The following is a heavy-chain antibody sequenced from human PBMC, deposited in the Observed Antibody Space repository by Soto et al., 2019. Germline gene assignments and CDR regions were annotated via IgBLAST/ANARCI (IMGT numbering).Heavy chain of an antibody. CDR3: SRRAPEGFDP. J-gene: IGHJ5*02. V-gene: IGHV4-39*01. CDR1: GGSIGTSAYY. CDR2: INHSENT. Sequence: SETPSLTCAVSGGSIGTSAYYWGWIRQAPGKGLEWIGSINHSENTYLSPSLKDRVTMSVDTSKNSFSLKLRSATAADTGLYYCSRRAPEGFDPWGQGTLVTVSS.